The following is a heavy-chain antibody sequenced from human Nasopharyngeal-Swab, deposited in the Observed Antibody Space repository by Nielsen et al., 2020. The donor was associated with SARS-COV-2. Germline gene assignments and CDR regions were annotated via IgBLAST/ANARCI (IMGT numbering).Heavy chain of an antibody. Sequence: VRQMPGKGLEWMGLIYPGDSDTRYSPSFQGQVTISADMTINTAYLQWSSLKASDTAIYYCARREDNSGSYRSEYFQFWGQDTLVTVSS. V-gene: IGHV5-51*01. D-gene: IGHD6-19*01. J-gene: IGHJ1*01. CDR3: ARREDNSGSYRSEYFQF. CDR2: IYPGDSDT.